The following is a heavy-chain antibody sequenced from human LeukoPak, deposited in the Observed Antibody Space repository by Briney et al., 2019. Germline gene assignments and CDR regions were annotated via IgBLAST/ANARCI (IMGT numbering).Heavy chain of an antibody. Sequence: PSETLSLTCTVSGYSMKYDYWSWVRQPAGKGLEWIARIYTGGTTNYNPSLKNRATISVDKSNNQFSLKLTSVTAADTAIYYCAGDNSGSYPPIFDSWGQGTLVTVSS. V-gene: IGHV4-4*07. CDR1: GYSMKYDY. D-gene: IGHD1-26*01. CDR2: IYTGGTT. J-gene: IGHJ4*02. CDR3: AGDNSGSYPPIFDS.